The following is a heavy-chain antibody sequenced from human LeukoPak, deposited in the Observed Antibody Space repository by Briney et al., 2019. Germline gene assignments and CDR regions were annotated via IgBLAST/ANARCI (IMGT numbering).Heavy chain of an antibody. CDR1: GFTFSSYS. V-gene: IGHV3-21*01. D-gene: IGHD6-13*01. CDR3: ARAAIAAAGMDYYYYMDV. CDR2: ISSSSSYI. Sequence: PGGSLRLSCAASGFTFSSYSMNWVRQAPGKGLEWVSSISSSSSYIYYADSVKGRFTISRDNAKNSLYLQMNSLRAEDTAVYYCARAAIAAAGMDYYYYMDVWGKGTTVTVSS. J-gene: IGHJ6*03.